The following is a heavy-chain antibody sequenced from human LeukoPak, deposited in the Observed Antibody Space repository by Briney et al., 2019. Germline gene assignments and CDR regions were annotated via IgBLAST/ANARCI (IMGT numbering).Heavy chain of an antibody. Sequence: SETLSLTCTVSGGSISSSSYYWGWIRQPPGKGLEWIGSIYYSGSTYYNPSLKSRVTISVDTSKNQFSLKLSSVTAAGTAVYYCARVEDYGDSHPPWYYFDYWGQGTLVAVSS. CDR3: ARVEDYGDSHPPWYYFDY. D-gene: IGHD4-17*01. CDR2: IYYSGST. V-gene: IGHV4-39*07. CDR1: GGSISSSSYY. J-gene: IGHJ4*02.